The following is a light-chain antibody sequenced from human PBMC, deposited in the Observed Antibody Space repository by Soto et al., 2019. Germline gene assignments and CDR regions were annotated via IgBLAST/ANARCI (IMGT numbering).Light chain of an antibody. Sequence: EIVLTQSPGTLSLSPGEGATLSWRASQSISSNFLAWYQQKRGQAPRLLIHGASNRATGIPDRFSGSGSGTDFTLTITRLEPEDFAVYYCQQYGGSPRTFGQGTKVDIK. CDR2: GAS. V-gene: IGKV3-20*01. CDR1: QSISSNF. J-gene: IGKJ1*01. CDR3: QQYGGSPRT.